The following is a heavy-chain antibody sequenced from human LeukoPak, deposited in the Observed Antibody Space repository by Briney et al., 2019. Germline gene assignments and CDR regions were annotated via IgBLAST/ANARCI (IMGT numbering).Heavy chain of an antibody. V-gene: IGHV3-23*01. D-gene: IGHD3-10*01. J-gene: IGHJ4*02. CDR2: ISGSDGST. CDR3: AKHRLGSEAKDS. CDR1: GFTFSNYA. Sequence: PGGSRTLPRAASGFTFSNYAMSWVRQAPGKGLEWVSAISGSDGSTTYADSVKGRFTISRDNSKNTLYLQMNSLRAEDTAVYYCAKHRLGSEAKDSWGQGPWVTVSS.